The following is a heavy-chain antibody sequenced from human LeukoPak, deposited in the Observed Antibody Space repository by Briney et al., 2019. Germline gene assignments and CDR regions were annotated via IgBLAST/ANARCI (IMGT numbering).Heavy chain of an antibody. CDR3: ARDLGY. V-gene: IGHV3-33*01. CDR2: IWYDGSTK. CDR1: GFAFSSYG. Sequence: PGGSLRLSCAASGFAFSSYGMHWVRQAPGKGLEWVAVIWYDGSTKYYADSVKGRFTISRDNSKNTLYLQMNSLRAEDTAVYYCARDLGYWGQGTLVTVSS. J-gene: IGHJ4*02.